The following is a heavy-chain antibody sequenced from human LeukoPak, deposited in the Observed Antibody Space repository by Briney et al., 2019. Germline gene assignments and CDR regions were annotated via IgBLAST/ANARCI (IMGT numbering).Heavy chain of an antibody. D-gene: IGHD3-22*01. CDR2: INAGNGNT. J-gene: IGHJ3*02. V-gene: IGHV1-3*01. Sequence: GASVKVSCKASGYTFTSYAMHWVRQAPGQRLEWMGWINAGNGNTKYSQKFQGRVTITRDTSISTAYMELSRLRSDDTAVYYCARVPYYYDSSGYEDAFDIWGQGTMVTVSS. CDR3: ARVPYYYDSSGYEDAFDI. CDR1: GYTFTSYA.